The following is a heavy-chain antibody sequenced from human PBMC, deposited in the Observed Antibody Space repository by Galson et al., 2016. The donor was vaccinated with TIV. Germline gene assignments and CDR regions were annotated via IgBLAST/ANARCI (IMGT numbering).Heavy chain of an antibody. J-gene: IGHJ3*01. CDR2: IHPADSDT. D-gene: IGHD5-24*01. V-gene: IGHV5-51*01. CDR1: GSSFSSYW. Sequence: QSGAEVKKPGEPLKISCEGFGSSFSSYWIGWVRHKPGEGLEWIGIIHPADSDTRYSPSFLGQVTMSADKAINGAYLQWRTLKASDSAMYYCARRKEMTTNRLDAFDLWGQGTMVIVSS. CDR3: ARRKEMTTNRLDAFDL.